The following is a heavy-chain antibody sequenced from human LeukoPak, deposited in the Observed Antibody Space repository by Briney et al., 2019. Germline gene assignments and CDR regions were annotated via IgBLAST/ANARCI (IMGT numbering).Heavy chain of an antibody. CDR2: IYTSGST. Sequence: PSETPSLTCTVSGGSISSYYWSWIRQPAGKGLEWIGRIYTSGSTNYNPSLKSRVTMSVDTSKNQFSLKLSSVTAADTAVYYCARDRSEVMVRGVIILGPPHNWFDPWGQGTLVAVSS. J-gene: IGHJ5*02. CDR1: GGSISSYY. V-gene: IGHV4-4*07. CDR3: ARDRSEVMVRGVIILGPPHNWFDP. D-gene: IGHD3-10*01.